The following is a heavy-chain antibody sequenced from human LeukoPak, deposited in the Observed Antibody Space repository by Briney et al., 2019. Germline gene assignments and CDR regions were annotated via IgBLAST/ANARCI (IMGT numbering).Heavy chain of an antibody. CDR2: IYTSGTT. D-gene: IGHD3-10*01. Sequence: SETLSLTCTVSGDSFSTYYWSWIRQPAGKGLEWIGHIYTSGTTNYNPSLKSRVTMSIDTSKSQFSLKLSSITAADTAVYYCARDAKYYYGSRTYFFFEYWGQGTLLTVSS. J-gene: IGHJ4*02. CDR1: GDSFSTYY. V-gene: IGHV4-4*07. CDR3: ARDAKYYYGSRTYFFFEY.